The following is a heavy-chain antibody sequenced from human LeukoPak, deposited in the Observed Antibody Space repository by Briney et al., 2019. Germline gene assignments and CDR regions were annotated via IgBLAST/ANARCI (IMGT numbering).Heavy chain of an antibody. D-gene: IGHD3-9*01. Sequence: SETLSLTCTVSGGSISRNYWSWIRQPAEKGLEWIGRIYPSRSTDYNPLFESRATISVDTSKNQFSLKLTSVTAADTAVYFCARGEDFERYYLAYWAREPWSPSPQ. CDR3: ARGEDFERYYLAY. CDR2: IYPSRST. V-gene: IGHV4-4*07. CDR1: GGSISRNY. J-gene: IGHJ4*02.